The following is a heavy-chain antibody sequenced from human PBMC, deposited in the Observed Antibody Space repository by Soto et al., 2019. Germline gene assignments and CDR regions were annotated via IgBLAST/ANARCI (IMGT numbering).Heavy chain of an antibody. CDR1: GFTFSSYG. Sequence: QVQLVESGGGVVQPGRSLRLSCAASGFTFSSYGMHWVRQAPGKGLEWVAVIWYDGSNKYYADSVKGRFTISRDNSKNTLYLQMNSLRAEDTAVYYCARDEHPSRITIFMDVWGQGTTVTVSS. CDR3: ARDEHPSRITIFMDV. J-gene: IGHJ6*02. CDR2: IWYDGSNK. V-gene: IGHV3-33*01. D-gene: IGHD3-3*01.